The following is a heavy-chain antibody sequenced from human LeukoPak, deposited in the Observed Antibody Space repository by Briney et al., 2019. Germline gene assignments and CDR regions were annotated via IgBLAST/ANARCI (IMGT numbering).Heavy chain of an antibody. V-gene: IGHV3-23*01. CDR1: GFTFSSYA. J-gene: IGHJ4*02. D-gene: IGHD3-10*01. Sequence: GGSLRLSCAVSGFTFSSYAMSWVRQAPGKGLEWVSGISGSGGYTYYADSVKGRFTFSRDNPKNTLYLEMRSLRAEDTAVYYCARMVRGLYLDYWGQGTLVTVSS. CDR3: ARMVRGLYLDY. CDR2: ISGSGGYT.